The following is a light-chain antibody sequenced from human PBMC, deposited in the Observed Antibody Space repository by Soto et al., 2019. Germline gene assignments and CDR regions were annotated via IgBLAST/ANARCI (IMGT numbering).Light chain of an antibody. CDR2: LGS. J-gene: IGKJ3*01. CDR3: MQALQTPVT. V-gene: IGKV2-28*01. CDR1: QTLLHSSGYYY. Sequence: DIVMTQSPLSLPVTPGEPASISCRSSQTLLHSSGYYYLDWYLQKPGQSPQLLIYLGSSPASGVPYRFSGSGSGTDFTLKISRVEAEDVGIYYCMQALQTPVTFGPGTKVDI.